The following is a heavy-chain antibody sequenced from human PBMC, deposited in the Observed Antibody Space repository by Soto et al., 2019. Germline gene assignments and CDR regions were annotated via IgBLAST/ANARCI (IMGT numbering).Heavy chain of an antibody. J-gene: IGHJ4*02. CDR2: INQDGSEK. CDR3: AADVGGYIYGLARH. V-gene: IGHV3-7*03. D-gene: IGHD4-17*01. Sequence: GGSLRLSCEASGFTFSNYWMSWVRQAPGKGLKWVANINQDGSEKYYVDSVKGRFTISRDMSTSTAYMELSSLRPEDTAVYYCAADVGGYIYGLARHWGPGTLVTVSS. CDR1: GFTFSNYW.